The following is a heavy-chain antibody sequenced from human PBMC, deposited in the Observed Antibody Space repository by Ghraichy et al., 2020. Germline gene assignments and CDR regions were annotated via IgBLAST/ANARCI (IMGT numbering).Heavy chain of an antibody. Sequence: GGSLRLSCTASGFTFSGYYMAWVRQVPGKGLEWVANIKQDGGNTNYVDSVKGRFTISRDNTKNSLYLQMNSLRVEDTAVYYCARDVSGSLDHWCQGTLFTVSS. D-gene: IGHD5-12*01. CDR2: IKQDGGNT. CDR3: ARDVSGSLDH. CDR1: GFTFSGYY. V-gene: IGHV3-7*03. J-gene: IGHJ4*02.